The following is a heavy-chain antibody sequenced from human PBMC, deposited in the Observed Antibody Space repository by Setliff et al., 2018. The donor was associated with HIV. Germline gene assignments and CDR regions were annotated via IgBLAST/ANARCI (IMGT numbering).Heavy chain of an antibody. CDR3: ARDRWFGENNAFDI. D-gene: IGHD3-10*01. J-gene: IGHJ3*02. CDR1: GYSVNSDYN. CDR2: IYHSGST. V-gene: IGHV4-38-2*01. Sequence: SETLSLTCAVSGYSVNSDYNWGWVRQSPGKGLESPGRGLEWIGHIYHSGSTYYNPSLRSRVTMYIDTSRNKFSLKLTPVTAADTAVYYCARDRWFGENNAFDIWGQGTMVTV.